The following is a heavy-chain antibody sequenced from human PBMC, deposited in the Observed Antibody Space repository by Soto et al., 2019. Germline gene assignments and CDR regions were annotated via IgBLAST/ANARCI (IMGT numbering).Heavy chain of an antibody. CDR2: IYYSGST. V-gene: IGHV4-59*12. CDR1: GGSISSYY. J-gene: IGHJ4*02. Sequence: PSETLSLTCTVSGGSISSYYWSWIRQPPGKGLEWIGYIYYSGSTNYNPSLKSRVTISVDTSKNQFSLKLNSVTAADTAVYYCARDNGREQYYDSSGYWYYFDYWGQGTLVTVSS. CDR3: ARDNGREQYYDSSGYWYYFDY. D-gene: IGHD3-22*01.